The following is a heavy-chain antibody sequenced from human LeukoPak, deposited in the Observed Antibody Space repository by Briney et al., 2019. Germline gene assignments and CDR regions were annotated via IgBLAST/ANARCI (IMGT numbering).Heavy chain of an antibody. J-gene: IGHJ6*03. Sequence: GASVKVSCKASGYTFTGYYMHWVRQAPGQGLEWMGGIIPIFGTANYAQKFQGRVTITTDESTSTAYMELSSLRSEDTAVYYCATEPPDIAAAGTYYYYMDVWGKGTTVTVSS. V-gene: IGHV1-69*05. CDR2: IIPIFGTA. CDR3: ATEPPDIAAAGTYYYYMDV. D-gene: IGHD6-13*01. CDR1: GYTFTGYY.